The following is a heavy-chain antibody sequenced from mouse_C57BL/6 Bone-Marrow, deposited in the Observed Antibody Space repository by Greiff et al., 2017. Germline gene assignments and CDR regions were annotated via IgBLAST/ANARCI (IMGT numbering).Heavy chain of an antibody. CDR1: GYTFTSYW. J-gene: IGHJ3*01. V-gene: IGHV1-5*01. D-gene: IGHD6-5*01. Sequence: EVQLQESGTVLARPGASVKMSCKTSGYTFTSYWMHWVKQRPGQGLEWIGAIYPGNSDTSYNQKFKGKAKLTAVTSASTAYMELSSLTNEDSAVYYCTRGAYWKFAYWGQGTLVTVSA. CDR3: TRGAYWKFAY. CDR2: IYPGNSDT.